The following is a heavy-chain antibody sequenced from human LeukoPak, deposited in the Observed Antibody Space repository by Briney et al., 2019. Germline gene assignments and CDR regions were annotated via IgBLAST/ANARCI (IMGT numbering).Heavy chain of an antibody. CDR2: IYTSGST. V-gene: IGHV4-4*07. CDR3: ARGGGTTFDY. Sequence: SETLSLTCTVSGGSISSYYWSWVRQPAGSGLEWIGRIYTSGSTSYKPSLKSRVTMSADTSKNQFSLKLTSVTAADTAVYFCARGGGTTFDYWGQGALVTVSS. J-gene: IGHJ4*02. D-gene: IGHD1-1*01. CDR1: GGSISSYY.